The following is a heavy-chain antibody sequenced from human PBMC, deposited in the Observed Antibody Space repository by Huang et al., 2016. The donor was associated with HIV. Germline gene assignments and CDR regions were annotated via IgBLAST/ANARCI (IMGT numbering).Heavy chain of an antibody. CDR3: ARGGPVGYFNL. CDR1: GFLFTTFT. CDR2: ISGSGSSI. V-gene: IGHV3-21*01. Sequence: EVQLEESGGALVKPGGSLRLSCAATGFLFTTFTMHGVRQARGKGLEWVSSISGSGSSIYYADAVKGRFTISRDNTKKSLYLQMSSLSVDDTAFYFCARGGPVGYFNLWGHGTLVSVSS. J-gene: IGHJ4*03. D-gene: IGHD2-15*01.